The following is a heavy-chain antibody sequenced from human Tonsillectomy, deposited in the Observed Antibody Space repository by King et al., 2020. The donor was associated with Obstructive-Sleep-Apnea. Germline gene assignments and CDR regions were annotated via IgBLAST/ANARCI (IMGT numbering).Heavy chain of an antibody. D-gene: IGHD6-19*01. CDR2: INHRGST. CDR1: GGSFSGYY. CDR3: ASAPLSSGWYAY. V-gene: IGHV4-34*01. Sequence: VQLQQWGAGLLKPSETLSLTCAVYGGSFSGYYWSWIRQPPGKGLEWIGEINHRGSTNYNPSLKSRVTISVDTSKNQFSLKLSSVTAADTAVYYCASAPLSSGWYAYWGQGTLVTVSS. J-gene: IGHJ4*02.